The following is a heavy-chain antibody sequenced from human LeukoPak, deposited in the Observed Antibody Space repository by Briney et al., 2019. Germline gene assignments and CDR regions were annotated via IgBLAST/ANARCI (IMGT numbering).Heavy chain of an antibody. D-gene: IGHD3-16*01. CDR1: GFRLSNHA. CDR2: ISYDVNIK. CDR3: ARDISGGGLDY. V-gene: IGHV3-30*09. J-gene: IGHJ4*02. Sequence: PGRSLRLSCAASGFRLSNHAMHWVRQAPGKGLEWVAMISYDVNIKYYGDSVKGRSAVSRDNSKNTLSLQMNSLRPEDTALYYCARDISGGGLDYWGQGTLVTVST.